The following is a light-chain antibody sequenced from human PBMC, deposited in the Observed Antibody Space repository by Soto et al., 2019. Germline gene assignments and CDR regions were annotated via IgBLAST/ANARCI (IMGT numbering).Light chain of an antibody. CDR2: DVT. J-gene: IGLJ3*02. CDR1: NSDVGGYDF. Sequence: QSALTQPASVSGSPGQSITISCTGTNSDVGGYDFVSWYQQHPGKAPKLMIYDVTKRPSGVPDRFSGSKSGDTASLTISGLQAGDEADYYCCSYAGSYTWVFGGGTKLTVL. V-gene: IGLV2-11*01. CDR3: CSYAGSYTWV.